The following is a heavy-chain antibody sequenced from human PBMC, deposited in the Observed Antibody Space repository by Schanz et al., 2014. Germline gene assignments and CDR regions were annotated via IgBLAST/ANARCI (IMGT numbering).Heavy chain of an antibody. Sequence: QVLLVQSGAEVKKPGASVKVSCKASGYTFTGHRMHWVRQAPGQGREWMGWIRAYSGNSKYAQKPQVRGTMTPDTATNTAYRELRSLTSDDTAVYYCARFNSGSHSPPYYYYGMDVWGQGTTVTVSS. V-gene: IGHV1-18*04. J-gene: IGHJ6*02. CDR1: GYTFTGHR. CDR2: IRAYSGNS. CDR3: ARFNSGSHSPPYYYYGMDV. D-gene: IGHD1-26*01.